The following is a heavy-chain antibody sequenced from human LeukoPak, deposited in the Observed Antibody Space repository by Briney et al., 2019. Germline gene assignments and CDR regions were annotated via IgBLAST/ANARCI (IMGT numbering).Heavy chain of an antibody. Sequence: GRSLRLSCAASGFTFSSYGMQWVRQASGKGPEWVAVIWYDGSNKYYADSVKGRFTISRDNSKNTLYLQMNSLRAEDTAVYYCVKDYDSSGFLWGQGTLVTVSS. CDR3: VKDYDSSGFL. D-gene: IGHD3-22*01. J-gene: IGHJ4*02. CDR1: GFTFSSYG. CDR2: IWYDGSNK. V-gene: IGHV3-33*06.